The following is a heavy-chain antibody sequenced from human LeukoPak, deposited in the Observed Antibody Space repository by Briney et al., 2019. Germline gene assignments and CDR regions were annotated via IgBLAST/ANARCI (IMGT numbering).Heavy chain of an antibody. CDR1: GFTFSNYG. CDR3: SAGGSGSYHY. V-gene: IGHV3-33*01. Sequence: GRSLRLSCAASGFTFSNYGMHWVRQAPGKGLEWVALIWYDGSNKYYADSVKGRFTISRDNSKNTLYLQMNSLRAEDTAVYYCSAGGSGSYHYWGQGTLVTVSS. CDR2: IWYDGSNK. D-gene: IGHD3-10*01. J-gene: IGHJ4*02.